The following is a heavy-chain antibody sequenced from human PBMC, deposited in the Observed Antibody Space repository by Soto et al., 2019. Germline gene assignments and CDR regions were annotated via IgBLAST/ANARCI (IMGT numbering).Heavy chain of an antibody. CDR1: GDSVSSNSAA. J-gene: IGHJ6*02. Sequence: PSQTLSLTCAISGDSVSSNSAAWNWIRQSPSRGLEWLGRTYYRSNWYNDYAVSVKSRITINPDTSKNQFSLQLNSATPEDTAVYYCARADNDDFWCGYYAGDYYYGMDVWGQGTTVTVSS. D-gene: IGHD3-3*01. CDR3: ARADNDDFWCGYYAGDYYYGMDV. V-gene: IGHV6-1*01. CDR2: TYYRSNWYN.